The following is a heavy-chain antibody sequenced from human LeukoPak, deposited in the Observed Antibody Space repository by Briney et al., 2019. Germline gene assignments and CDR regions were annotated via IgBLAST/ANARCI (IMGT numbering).Heavy chain of an antibody. CDR2: INPSGGST. CDR1: GYTFTSYY. D-gene: IGHD3-22*01. Sequence: ASVKVSCKASGYTFTSYYMHWVRQAPGQGLEWMGIINPSGGSTSYAQKFQGRVTMTRDTSTSTVYMELSSLRSEGTAVYYCARGALSYYYDSSGYPGGLDAFDIWGQGTMVTVSS. V-gene: IGHV1-46*01. CDR3: ARGALSYYYDSSGYPGGLDAFDI. J-gene: IGHJ3*02.